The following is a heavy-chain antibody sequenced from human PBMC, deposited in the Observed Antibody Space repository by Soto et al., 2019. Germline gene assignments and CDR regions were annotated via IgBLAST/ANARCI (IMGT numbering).Heavy chain of an antibody. CDR3: ARGGIPTQNWFDP. CDR2: FKYGGSP. Sequence: SETLSLTCSVSGGSITSHFWHWIRQPPGKGLEWIAYFKYGGSPSYNPSLQSRVTVSSDTLRDQFSLKLNSVTAADTAVYYCARGGIPTQNWFDPWGPGTLVTVSS. J-gene: IGHJ5*02. CDR1: GGSITSHF. D-gene: IGHD2-2*02. V-gene: IGHV4-59*11.